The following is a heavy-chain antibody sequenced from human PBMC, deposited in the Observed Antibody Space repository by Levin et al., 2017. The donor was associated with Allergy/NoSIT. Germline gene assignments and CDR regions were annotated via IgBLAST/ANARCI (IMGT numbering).Heavy chain of an antibody. V-gene: IGHV1-69*04. D-gene: IGHD2-15*01. Sequence: SVKVSCKASGGTFSSYTISWVRQAPGQGLEWMGRIIPILGIANYAQKFQGRVTITADKSTSTAYMELSSLRSEDTAVYYCARDQRYCSGGSCYYYYYYGMDVWGQGTTVTVSS. CDR3: ARDQRYCSGGSCYYYYYYGMDV. CDR2: IIPILGIA. J-gene: IGHJ6*02. CDR1: GGTFSSYT.